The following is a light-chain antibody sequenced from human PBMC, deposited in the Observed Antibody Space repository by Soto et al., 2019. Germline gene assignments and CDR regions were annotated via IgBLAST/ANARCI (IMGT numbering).Light chain of an antibody. CDR3: QQYNNWPRT. CDR1: QSVSSN. CDR2: GAS. Sequence: EIVMTQSPATLSVSTGERATLSCRASQSVSSNLAWYQQKPGQAPRLLIYGASTRGTGIPARFSGSGSGTEFTLTISSLQSEDFAVYYCQQYNNWPRTFGQGTKVDI. V-gene: IGKV3-15*01. J-gene: IGKJ1*01.